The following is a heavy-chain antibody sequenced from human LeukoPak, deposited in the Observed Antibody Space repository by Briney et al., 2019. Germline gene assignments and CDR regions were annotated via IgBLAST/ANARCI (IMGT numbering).Heavy chain of an antibody. CDR3: ARTIYSSRYYYYYMDV. Sequence: GESLKISCKGSGYSFTSYWIGWVHQMTGKGLDWMGIIYPGDSDTRYSPSVQGQVTISADKSISTAYLQWSSLKASDTAMYYCARTIYSSRYYYYYMDVWGKGTTVTVSS. CDR1: GYSFTSYW. J-gene: IGHJ6*03. CDR2: IYPGDSDT. V-gene: IGHV5-51*07. D-gene: IGHD6-13*01.